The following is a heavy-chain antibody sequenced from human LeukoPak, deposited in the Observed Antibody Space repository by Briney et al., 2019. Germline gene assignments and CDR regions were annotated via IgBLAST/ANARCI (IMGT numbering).Heavy chain of an antibody. CDR1: GDSISSGSYY. V-gene: IGHV4-31*03. CDR2: IYYGGGT. J-gene: IGHJ3*01. D-gene: IGHD1-7*01. CDR3: ARDRGTRLDAFDF. Sequence: SETLSLTCTVSGDSISSGSYYWRWIRQHPGKGLEWIGYIYYGGGTYYNPSLKSRVTLSVDTSKNQFSLRLTSVTAADTAVYYCARDRGTRLDAFDFWGRGTMVTVSS.